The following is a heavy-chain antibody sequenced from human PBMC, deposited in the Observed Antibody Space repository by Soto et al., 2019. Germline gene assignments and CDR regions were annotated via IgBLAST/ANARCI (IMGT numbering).Heavy chain of an antibody. CDR2: IYYSGST. V-gene: IGHV4-39*01. D-gene: IGHD3-22*01. CDR3: ARYQAGQIYYYDSSGYAYNWFDP. Sequence: PSETLSLTCTVSGGSISSSSYYWGWIRQPPGKGLEWIGSIYYSGSTYYNPSLKSRVTISVDTSKNQFSLKLSSVTAADTAVYYCARYQAGQIYYYDSSGYAYNWFDPWGQGTLVTVSS. J-gene: IGHJ5*02. CDR1: GGSISSSSYY.